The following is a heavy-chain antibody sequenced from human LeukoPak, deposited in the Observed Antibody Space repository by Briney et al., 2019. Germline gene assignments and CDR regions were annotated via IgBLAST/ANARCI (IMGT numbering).Heavy chain of an antibody. D-gene: IGHD6-19*01. CDR2: ISGSVGTT. V-gene: IGHV3-23*01. J-gene: IGHJ4*02. CDR1: GFTFSSYA. Sequence: AGGSLRLSCAASGFTFSSYAMSWVRQAPGKGLEWVSGISGSVGTTYYADSVKGRFTISRDNAKNSLYLQMNSLRAEDTAVYYCARGGSSGWDIDYWGQGTLVTVSS. CDR3: ARGGSSGWDIDY.